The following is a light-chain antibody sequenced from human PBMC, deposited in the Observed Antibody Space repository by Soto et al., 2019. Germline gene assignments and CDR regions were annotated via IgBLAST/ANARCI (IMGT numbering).Light chain of an antibody. J-gene: IGKJ1*01. CDR3: RQHNNWWT. V-gene: IGKV3-15*01. Sequence: EIVMTQSPATLSVSPGARATLSCRASQSVSSNLAWYQQKPGQAPRLLIYGASTRATAIPARFSGSGSGTEFTLTISSLQSEDFAVYYCRQHNNWWTFGQGTKV. CDR2: GAS. CDR1: QSVSSN.